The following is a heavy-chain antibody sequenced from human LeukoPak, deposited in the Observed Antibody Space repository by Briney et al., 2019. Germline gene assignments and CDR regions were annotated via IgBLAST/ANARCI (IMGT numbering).Heavy chain of an antibody. V-gene: IGHV4-59*08. CDR3: ARLDVGATAGNAFDI. Sequence: PSETLPLTCTVSGGSMSSYSWNWIRQPPGKGLECIGYIYYSGSTNYNPSLKSRVTISVDTSKNQFSLKLTSVTAADTAVYYCARLDVGATAGNAFDIWGQGTMVTVSS. J-gene: IGHJ3*02. CDR1: GGSMSSYS. D-gene: IGHD1-26*01. CDR2: IYYSGST.